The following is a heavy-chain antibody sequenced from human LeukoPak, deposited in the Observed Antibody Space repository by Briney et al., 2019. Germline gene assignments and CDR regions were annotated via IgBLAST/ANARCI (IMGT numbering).Heavy chain of an antibody. CDR1: RYTFTGYY. V-gene: IGHV1-2*02. D-gene: IGHD4-17*01. J-gene: IGHJ4*02. Sequence: ASVKVSCKASRYTFTGYYMHWVRQAPGQGLEWMGWINPNSGGTNYAQKFQGRVTMTRDTSISTAYMELSRLRSDDTAVYYCARVSYGDFSKADPDFDYWGQGTLVTVSS. CDR3: ARVSYGDFSKADPDFDY. CDR2: INPNSGGT.